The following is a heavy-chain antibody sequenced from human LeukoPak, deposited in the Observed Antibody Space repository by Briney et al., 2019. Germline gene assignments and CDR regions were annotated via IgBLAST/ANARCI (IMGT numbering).Heavy chain of an antibody. CDR2: ISSDGSST. Sequence: GGSLRLSCEVSGFTSSTYTMNWVRQAPGKGLEWVSRISSDGSSTSYADSVKGRFTISRDNAKNTLYLQMNSLRAEDTAVYYCARDAPTQDNALDYWGQGTLVTVSS. V-gene: IGHV3-74*01. CDR1: GFTSSTYT. D-gene: IGHD5-24*01. CDR3: ARDAPTQDNALDY. J-gene: IGHJ4*02.